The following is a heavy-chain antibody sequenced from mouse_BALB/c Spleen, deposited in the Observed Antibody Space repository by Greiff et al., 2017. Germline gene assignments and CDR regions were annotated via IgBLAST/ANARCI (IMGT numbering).Heavy chain of an antibody. CDR3: ARGRPPFDY. CDR1: GYTFTSYW. J-gene: IGHJ2*01. V-gene: IGHV1-87*01. CDR2: IYPGDGDT. Sequence: QVQLQQSGAELARPGASVKLSCKASGYTFTSYWMPWVKQRPGQGLEWIGAIYPGDGDTRYTKKFKGKATLTAEKSSSTAYMQLSSLASEDSAVYYCARGRPPFDYWGQGTTLTVSS.